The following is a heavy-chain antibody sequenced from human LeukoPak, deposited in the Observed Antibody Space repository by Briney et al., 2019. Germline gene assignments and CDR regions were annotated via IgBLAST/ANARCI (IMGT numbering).Heavy chain of an antibody. J-gene: IGHJ4*02. CDR3: ARDGYSYGPPALDY. CDR1: GFTFSSYS. CDR2: ISSSSSYI. V-gene: IGHV3-21*01. Sequence: GGSLRLSCAASGFTFSSYSMNWVRQAPGKGLEWVSSISSSSSYIYYADSVKGRFTISRDNAKNSLYLQMNSLRDEDTAVYYCARDGYSYGPPALDYWGQGTLVTVSS. D-gene: IGHD5-18*01.